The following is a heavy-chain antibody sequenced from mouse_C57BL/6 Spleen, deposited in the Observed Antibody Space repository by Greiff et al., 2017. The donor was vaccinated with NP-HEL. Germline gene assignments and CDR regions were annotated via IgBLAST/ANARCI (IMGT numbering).Heavy chain of an antibody. J-gene: IGHJ3*01. V-gene: IGHV1-82*01. Sequence: VQLQESGPELVKPGASVKISCKASGYAFSSSWMNWVKQRPGKGLEWIGRIYPGDGDTNYNGKFKGKATLTADKSSSTAYMQLSSLTSEDSAVYFCATHYWDYGEAYWGQGTLVTVSA. CDR3: ATHYWDYGEAY. D-gene: IGHD2-4*01. CDR2: IYPGDGDT. CDR1: GYAFSSSW.